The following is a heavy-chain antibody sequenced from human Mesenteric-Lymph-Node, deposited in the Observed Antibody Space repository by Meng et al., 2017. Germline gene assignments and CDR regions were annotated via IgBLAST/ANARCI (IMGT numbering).Heavy chain of an antibody. CDR1: GFIFRTYW. CDR2: IKQDGSEK. CDR3: ATVARFWGGNSYYFDY. Sequence: GESLKISCAASGFIFRTYWMTWVRQAPGKGLEWVANIKQDGSEKSYGDSVKGRFIISRDNAQNSLYLQLNSLTAEDSAVYYCATVARFWGGNSYYFDYWGQGTPVTVSS. J-gene: IGHJ4*02. D-gene: IGHD4-23*01. V-gene: IGHV3-7*01.